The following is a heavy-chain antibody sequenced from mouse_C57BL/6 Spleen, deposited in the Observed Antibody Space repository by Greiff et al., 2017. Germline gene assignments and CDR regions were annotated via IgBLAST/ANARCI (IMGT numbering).Heavy chain of an antibody. D-gene: IGHD4-1*01. CDR2: IYPGDGDT. CDR3: ARRGGSTGYYFDY. CDR1: GYAFSSSW. J-gene: IGHJ2*01. Sequence: QVQLQQSGPELVKPGASVKISCKASGYAFSSSWMNWVKQRPGKGLEWIGRIYPGDGDTNYNGKFKGKATLTADKSSSTAYLQLSSLTSEDSAVYFYARRGGSTGYYFDYWGQGTTLTVSS. V-gene: IGHV1-82*01.